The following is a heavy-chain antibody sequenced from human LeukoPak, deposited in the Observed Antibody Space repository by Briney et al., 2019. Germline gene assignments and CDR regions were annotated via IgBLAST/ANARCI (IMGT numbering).Heavy chain of an antibody. V-gene: IGHV3-30*03. CDR3: AFTPQGYCSSTSCYELDY. CDR1: GFTLSSYG. J-gene: IGHJ4*02. Sequence: GRSLRLSCEASGFTLSSYGMHWVRQAPGKGLEWVAVISYDGSNKYYADSVKGRFTISRDNSKNTLYLQMNSLRAEDTAVYYCAFTPQGYCSSTSCYELDYWGQGTLVTVSS. CDR2: ISYDGSNK. D-gene: IGHD2-2*01.